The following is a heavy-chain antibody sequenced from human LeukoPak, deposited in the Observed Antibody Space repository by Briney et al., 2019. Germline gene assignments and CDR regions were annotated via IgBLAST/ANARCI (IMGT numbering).Heavy chain of an antibody. CDR1: GGSISNYY. Sequence: SETLSLTCTVSGGSISNYYWSWIRQPPGKGLEWIGFIYYSGSTNYNPSLKSRVTISVDTSKNQFSLKVGSVTAADTAVYYCAKERPTWCSGGSCYSGWFDPWGQGTLVTVSS. CDR2: IYYSGST. D-gene: IGHD2-15*01. CDR3: AKERPTWCSGGSCYSGWFDP. V-gene: IGHV4-59*01. J-gene: IGHJ5*02.